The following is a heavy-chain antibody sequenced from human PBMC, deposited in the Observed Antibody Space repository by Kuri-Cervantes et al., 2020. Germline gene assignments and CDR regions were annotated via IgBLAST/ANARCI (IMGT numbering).Heavy chain of an antibody. CDR3: ATTSLLHYCNSFSCLNYMDV. Sequence: SETLSLTCTVSGGSISSYYWSWIRQPPGKGLEWIGYIYYSGSTNYNPSLKSRVTISVDTSKNQFSLQLTSVTPADTAVYYCATTSLLHYCNSFSCLNYMDVWGKGTTVTVSS. CDR2: IYYSGST. J-gene: IGHJ6*03. V-gene: IGHV4-59*12. CDR1: GGSISSYY. D-gene: IGHD2-2*01.